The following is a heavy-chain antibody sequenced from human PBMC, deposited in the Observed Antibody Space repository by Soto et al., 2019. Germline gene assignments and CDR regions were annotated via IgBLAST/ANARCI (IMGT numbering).Heavy chain of an antibody. D-gene: IGHD5-12*01. V-gene: IGHV4-31*03. CDR1: AGSISSGGYY. CDR3: ARDRGGYGVFDY. J-gene: IGHJ4*02. CDR2: IYHSGGT. Sequence: TLSLTCSVSAGSISSGGYYWNWIRQPPGKGLEWIGYIYHSGGTYSSPSLRSRVTISVDTSKNQFSLKLTSVTAADTAVYYCARDRGGYGVFDYWGQGTLVTVSS.